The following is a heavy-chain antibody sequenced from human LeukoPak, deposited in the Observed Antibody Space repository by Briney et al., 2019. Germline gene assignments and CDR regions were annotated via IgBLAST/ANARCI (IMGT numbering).Heavy chain of an antibody. V-gene: IGHV1-18*01. CDR2: ISAYNGNT. Sequence: ASVKVSCKASGYTFTSYGISWVRQAPGQGLEWMGWISAYNGNTNYAQKLQGRVTMTRDMSTSTVYMELSSLRSEDTAVYYCARDFWGESGYPDAFDIWGQGTMVTISS. D-gene: IGHD5-12*01. CDR3: ARDFWGESGYPDAFDI. J-gene: IGHJ3*02. CDR1: GYTFTSYG.